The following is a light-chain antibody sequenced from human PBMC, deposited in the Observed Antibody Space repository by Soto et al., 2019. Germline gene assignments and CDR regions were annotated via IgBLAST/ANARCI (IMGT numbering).Light chain of an antibody. J-gene: IGKJ4*01. Sequence: EIVMTQSPATLSVSPGERATLSCRASQSVSSNLAWYQQKPGQAPRLLIYGASTRATGIPARFSGSRSGTEFTLTISSLQSEDVAVYYCQQNNNWPLTFGGVTKVEIK. CDR1: QSVSSN. CDR3: QQNNNWPLT. V-gene: IGKV3-15*01. CDR2: GAS.